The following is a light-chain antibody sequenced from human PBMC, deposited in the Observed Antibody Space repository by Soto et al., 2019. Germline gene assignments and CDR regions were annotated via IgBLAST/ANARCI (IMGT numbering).Light chain of an antibody. CDR3: QQSNNWPPLT. V-gene: IGKV3-20*01. CDR1: QSVSNSF. CDR2: GAT. J-gene: IGKJ4*01. Sequence: EIVLTQSPGTLSLSPGERATLSCSASQSVSNSFLAWYQQKPGQAPRLLMYGATRRATGIPARFSGSGSETDFSLTISSLQIEDFALYYCQQSNNWPPLTCGGGTKGDIK.